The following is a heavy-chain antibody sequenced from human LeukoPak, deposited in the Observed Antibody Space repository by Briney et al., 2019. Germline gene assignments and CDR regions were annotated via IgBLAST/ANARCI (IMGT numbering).Heavy chain of an antibody. D-gene: IGHD3-16*01. CDR1: GYTFTSYD. CDR2: INPNSGGT. Sequence: ASVKVSCKASGYTFTSYDINWVRQATGQGLEWMGWINPNSGGTNYAQKFQGRVTMTRDTSISTAYMELSRLRSDDTAVYYCARQIRGGWFDPWGQGTLVTVSS. CDR3: ARQIRGGWFDP. J-gene: IGHJ5*02. V-gene: IGHV1-2*02.